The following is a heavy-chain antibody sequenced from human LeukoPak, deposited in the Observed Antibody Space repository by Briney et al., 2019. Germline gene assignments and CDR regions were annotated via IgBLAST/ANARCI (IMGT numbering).Heavy chain of an antibody. V-gene: IGHV3-23*01. Sequence: GGSLRLSCAASGFTFSSYGMSWVRQAPGKGLEWVSAISGSGGSTYYADSVKGRFTISRDNAKNSLYLQMNNLRAEDTAVYYCARDLRGLVSWFDPWGQGTLVTVSS. J-gene: IGHJ5*02. CDR3: ARDLRGLVSWFDP. CDR1: GFTFSSYG. CDR2: ISGSGGST. D-gene: IGHD4-17*01.